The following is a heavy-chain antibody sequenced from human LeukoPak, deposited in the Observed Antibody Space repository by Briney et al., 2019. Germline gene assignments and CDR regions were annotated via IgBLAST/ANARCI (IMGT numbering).Heavy chain of an antibody. CDR1: GFTVCSNY. CDR3: AKAPVTTCRGAYCYPFDY. Sequence: GGSLRLSCAASGFTVCSNYMSWVRQAPGKGLEWVSAISDSGNTYHADSVKGRFTISRDSSKNTLFLQMNRLRPEDAAVYYCAKAPVTTCRGAYCYPFDYWGQGTLVTVSS. D-gene: IGHD2-21*01. J-gene: IGHJ4*02. CDR2: ISDSGNT. V-gene: IGHV3-53*01.